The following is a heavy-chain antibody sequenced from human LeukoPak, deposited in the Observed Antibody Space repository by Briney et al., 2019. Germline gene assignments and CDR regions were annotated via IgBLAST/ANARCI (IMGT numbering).Heavy chain of an antibody. CDR2: ISGSGGST. D-gene: IGHD3-22*01. V-gene: IGHV3-23*01. CDR1: GFTFSSYA. J-gene: IGHJ4*02. Sequence: GGSLRLSCAASGFTFSSYAMSWVRQAPGKGLEWVSAISGSGGSTYYADSVKGRFTISRDNSKNTLYLQMNSLRAEDTAVYYCAKKPRTLMNYYDSSGYSYYFDYWGQGTLVTVSS. CDR3: AKKPRTLMNYYDSSGYSYYFDY.